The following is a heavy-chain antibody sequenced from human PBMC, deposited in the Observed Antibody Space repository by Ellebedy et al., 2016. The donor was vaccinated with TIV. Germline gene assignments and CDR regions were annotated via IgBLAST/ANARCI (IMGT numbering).Heavy chain of an antibody. D-gene: IGHD3-22*01. V-gene: IGHV3-23*01. CDR2: ISGSGVNP. CDR1: GLTFSSHA. J-gene: IGHJ6*02. Sequence: PGGSLRLSCAASGLTFSSHAMSWVRQAPGKGLEWVSAISGSGVNPYYADSVKGRFTISRENAENTLYLQMNSLRAEDTAVYYCAKDQATMISYGMDVWGQGATVTVSS. CDR3: AKDQATMISYGMDV.